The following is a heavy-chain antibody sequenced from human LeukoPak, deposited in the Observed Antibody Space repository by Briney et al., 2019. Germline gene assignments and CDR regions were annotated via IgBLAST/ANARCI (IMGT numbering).Heavy chain of an antibody. CDR2: IYSDGST. Sequence: GGSLRLSCAASGFTVSSNCMNWVRQAPGKGLEWVSVIYSDGSTYYADTVKGRFTISRDNSKNTLYLQMNSLRAEDTAVYYCARNLYYYDSSGYYYYWGQGTLVTVSS. J-gene: IGHJ4*02. V-gene: IGHV3-53*01. D-gene: IGHD3-22*01. CDR3: ARNLYYYDSSGYYYY. CDR1: GFTVSSNC.